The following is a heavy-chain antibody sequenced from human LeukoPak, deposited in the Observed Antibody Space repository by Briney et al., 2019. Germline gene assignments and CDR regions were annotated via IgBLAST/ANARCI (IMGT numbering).Heavy chain of an antibody. Sequence: ASVKVSCKPSGYTFTGYYMHWVRQAPGQGLQWMGWINPNSGGTNYAQKFQGRVTMTRDTSISTAYMELSRLTSDDTAVYYCARGGNDFWSGYFYYYMDVWGKGTTVTVSS. CDR2: INPNSGGT. CDR1: GYTFTGYY. J-gene: IGHJ6*03. V-gene: IGHV1-2*02. CDR3: ARGGNDFWSGYFYYYMDV. D-gene: IGHD3-3*01.